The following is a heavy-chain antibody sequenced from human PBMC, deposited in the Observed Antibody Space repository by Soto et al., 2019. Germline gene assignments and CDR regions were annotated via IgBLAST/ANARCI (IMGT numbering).Heavy chain of an antibody. CDR2: INHSGST. Sequence: QVQLQQWGAGLLKPSETLSLTCAVYGGSFSGYYWSWIRQPPGKGLEWIGEINHSGSTNYNPSLKSRVTISVDTSKNQFSLKLSSVTAADTAVYYCARSDYYDSSGYYPGDYYYYYGMDVWGQGTTVTVSS. J-gene: IGHJ6*02. CDR1: GGSFSGYY. D-gene: IGHD3-22*01. CDR3: ARSDYYDSSGYYPGDYYYYYGMDV. V-gene: IGHV4-34*01.